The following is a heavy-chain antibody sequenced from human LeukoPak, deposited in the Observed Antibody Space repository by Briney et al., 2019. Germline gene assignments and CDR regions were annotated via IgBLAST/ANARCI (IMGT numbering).Heavy chain of an antibody. CDR1: GFTFSNYN. Sequence: GGSLRLSCAASGFTFSNYNMNWVRQAPGKGLEWVSSISSSNNYIYYADSVKGRFAISRDNAKNSLYLQMNSLRAEDTAVYYCARRSPNYYFDYWGQGTPVTVSS. V-gene: IGHV3-21*01. CDR2: ISSSNNYI. J-gene: IGHJ4*02. CDR3: ARRSPNYYFDY.